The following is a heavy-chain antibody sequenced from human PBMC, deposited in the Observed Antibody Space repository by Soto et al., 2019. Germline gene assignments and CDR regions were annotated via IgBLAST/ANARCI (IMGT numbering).Heavy chain of an antibody. CDR1: GFTFSSYA. J-gene: IGHJ4*02. Sequence: GSLRLSCAASGFTFSSYAMSWVRQAPGKGLEWVSTISGSFGSTYYADSMQGRFTVSRDNSKNTLYLQMNSLRAEDTAVYYCASRSATVLSLTYWGPGTQVTVSS. CDR3: ASRSATVLSLTY. D-gene: IGHD2-8*01. V-gene: IGHV3-23*01. CDR2: ISGSFGST.